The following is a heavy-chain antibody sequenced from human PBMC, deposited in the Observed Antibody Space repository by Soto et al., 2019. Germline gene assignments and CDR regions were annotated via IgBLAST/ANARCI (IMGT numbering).Heavy chain of an antibody. D-gene: IGHD3-10*01. Sequence: GGSLRLSCSGSRFTFSNYAMHWVRQAPGKGLEYVSAISSNGGSTYYADSVKGRFTISRDNSRTTLYLQMSSLRAEDTAVYYCVKRSVYDSGRYYEGYYFDHWGQGTLVTVSS. CDR1: RFTFSNYA. CDR3: VKRSVYDSGRYYEGYYFDH. CDR2: ISSNGGST. V-gene: IGHV3-64D*06. J-gene: IGHJ4*02.